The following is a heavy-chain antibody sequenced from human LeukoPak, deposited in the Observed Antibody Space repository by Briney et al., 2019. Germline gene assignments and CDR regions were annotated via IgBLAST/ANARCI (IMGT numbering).Heavy chain of an antibody. CDR1: GFTFSSYW. CDR3: ARGSSGFGDFDAFDI. J-gene: IGHJ3*02. CDR2: IKQDGSEK. D-gene: IGHD3-10*01. Sequence: GGSLRLSCAASGFTFSSYWMSWVRQAPGKGLEWVANIKQDGSEKYYVDSVKGRFTISRDNAKNSLYLQMNSLRAEDTAVYYCARGSSGFGDFDAFDIWGQGTMVTVSS. V-gene: IGHV3-7*01.